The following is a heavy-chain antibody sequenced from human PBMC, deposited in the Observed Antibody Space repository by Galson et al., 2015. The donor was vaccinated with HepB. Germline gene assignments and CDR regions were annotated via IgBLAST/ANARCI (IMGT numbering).Heavy chain of an antibody. D-gene: IGHD5-24*01. CDR1: GFTFSSYV. Sequence: SLRLSCAASGFTFSSYVMNWVRQAPGKGLEWVAVIPCSSSNKYYADSVKGRFTISRDNSKNTLYLQMNSLRAEDTAIYYCANAGGGAAGYSGFHYWGQGTLVTVSS. J-gene: IGHJ4*02. CDR2: IPCSSSNK. V-gene: IGHV3-23*05. CDR3: ANAGGGAAGYSGFHY.